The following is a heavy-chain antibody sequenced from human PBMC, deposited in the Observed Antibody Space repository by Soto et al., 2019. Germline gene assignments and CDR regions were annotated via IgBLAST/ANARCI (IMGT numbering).Heavy chain of an antibody. CDR3: VRYDT. CDR2: LYNTGRT. J-gene: IGHJ5*01. Sequence: QLQLQESGPGLVKPSETLSLTCTVSGGSISSIRFSWGWVRQPPGKGLEWIGALYNTGRTSYNPSLESRVTVSVDMSKNQFSLKMTSVTAADTAIYHCVRYDTWGHGILVTVSS. CDR1: GGSISSIRFS. V-gene: IGHV4-39*01.